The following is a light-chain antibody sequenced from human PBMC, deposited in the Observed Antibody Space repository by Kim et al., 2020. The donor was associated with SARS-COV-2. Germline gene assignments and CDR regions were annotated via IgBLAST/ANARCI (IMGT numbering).Light chain of an antibody. CDR2: GAS. Sequence: GGRDTTSCRGRKRVSSNYLAWYQGKPGQAPRLLIVGASSRATGIPDRFSGSGSGTDFTLTISRLEPEDFAVYYCQQYGSSPYTFGEGTKLEI. J-gene: IGKJ2*01. V-gene: IGKV3-20*01. CDR1: KRVSSNY. CDR3: QQYGSSPYT.